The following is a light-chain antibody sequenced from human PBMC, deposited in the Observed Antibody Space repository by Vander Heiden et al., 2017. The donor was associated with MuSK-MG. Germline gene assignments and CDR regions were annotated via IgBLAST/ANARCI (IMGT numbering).Light chain of an antibody. CDR2: RNN. J-gene: IGLJ2*01. CDR1: GCNIGSNY. V-gene: IGLV1-47*01. CDR3: AAWDDSLSGYVV. Sequence: QPVLTQPPSASGTPGPRVPISCSGSGCNIGSNYVDWYQQLPGTAPKLLIYRNNQRPAGVPDRFSGSKSGTSASLAISGLRSEDEADYYCAAWDDSLSGYVVFGGGTKLTVL.